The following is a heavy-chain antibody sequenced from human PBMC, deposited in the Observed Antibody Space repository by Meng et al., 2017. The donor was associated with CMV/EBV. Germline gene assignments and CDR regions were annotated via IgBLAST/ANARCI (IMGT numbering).Heavy chain of an antibody. CDR3: ARAASSSMTLDP. D-gene: IGHD2/OR15-2a*01. CDR1: GVTVSSNY. V-gene: IGHV3-66*02. Sequence: SWADSGVTVSSNYMSWVRQAPGKGLEWVSVIYSGGSTYYADSVKGRFTISRDNSKNTLYLRMNSLRAEDTAVYYCARAASSSMTLDPWSQGTLVTVSS. J-gene: IGHJ5*02. CDR2: IYSGGST.